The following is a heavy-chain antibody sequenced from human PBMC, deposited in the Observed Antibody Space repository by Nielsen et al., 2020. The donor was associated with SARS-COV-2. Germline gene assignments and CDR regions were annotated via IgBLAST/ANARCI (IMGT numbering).Heavy chain of an antibody. J-gene: IGHJ4*02. V-gene: IGHV3-7*01. Sequence: GGSLRLSCAASGFTFSSYWMSWVRQAPGKGLEWVANIKQDGSEKYYVDSVKGRFTISRDNAKNSLYLQMNSLRAEDTAVYYCARDLLNYYDSSGYYYPFDYWGQGTLVTVSS. CDR1: GFTFSSYW. CDR3: ARDLLNYYDSSGYYYPFDY. CDR2: IKQDGSEK. D-gene: IGHD3-22*01.